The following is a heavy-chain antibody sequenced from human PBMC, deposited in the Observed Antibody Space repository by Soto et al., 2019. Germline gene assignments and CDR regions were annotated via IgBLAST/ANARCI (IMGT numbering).Heavy chain of an antibody. CDR3: ARGSLCFGEDSCMDC. CDR1: GYTFSSYD. D-gene: IGHD3-10*01. V-gene: IGHV1-8*01. Sequence: QVQLVQSGSEVKKPGASVKVSCKAPGYTFSSYDLNWVRQANGEGREWMGWMNPNNSNTGYAQKFQGRVTMTRNTSINTAYVTLRSLRSENTAVYYCARGSLCFGEDSCMDCWGHRTKVTASS. J-gene: IGHJ6*02. CDR2: MNPNNSNT.